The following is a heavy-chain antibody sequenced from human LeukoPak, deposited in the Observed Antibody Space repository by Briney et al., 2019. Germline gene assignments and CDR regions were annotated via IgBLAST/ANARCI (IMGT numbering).Heavy chain of an antibody. Sequence: PGGSLRLSCAASGFSFGDYAMHWVRQIPGKGLECVAHIHADGGRTFYADSVNGRFTISRGNGKNFLYLQMNSLTSDDTALYYCSTWAFYHGLDVWGQGTAVTVSS. CDR1: GFSFGDYA. J-gene: IGHJ6*02. D-gene: IGHD2/OR15-2a*01. CDR3: STWAFYHGLDV. CDR2: IHADGGRT. V-gene: IGHV3-43*02.